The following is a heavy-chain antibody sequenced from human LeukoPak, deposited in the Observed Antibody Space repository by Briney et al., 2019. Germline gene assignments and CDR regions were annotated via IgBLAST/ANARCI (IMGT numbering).Heavy chain of an antibody. CDR1: GFNFSTHS. D-gene: IGHD3-22*01. CDR2: ISGASGYI. Sequence: GGSLRLSCAASGFNFSTHSMNWVRQAPGKGLEWVSSISGASGYIYYADFVKGRFTISRDNAKNSLFLQMNSLRAEDTAVYYCARVGHYDRGGYYWGFDPWGQGTSVTVSS. J-gene: IGHJ5*02. CDR3: ARVGHYDRGGYYWGFDP. V-gene: IGHV3-21*01.